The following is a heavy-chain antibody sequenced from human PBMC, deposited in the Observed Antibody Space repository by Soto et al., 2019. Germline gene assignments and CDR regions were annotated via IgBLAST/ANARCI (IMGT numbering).Heavy chain of an antibody. CDR3: ARAGAEDGDNGVSGY. J-gene: IGHJ4*02. CDR1: GFPFSNYG. D-gene: IGHD4-17*01. V-gene: IGHV3-33*01. Sequence: QVQLVASGGGVVQPGRSLRLSCTASGFPFSNYGMLWVRQAPGTGLEWVAVIWYDGSNKWYAESVKGRFTVSRDNAKNTMYLQMNSLRVEDKAVYYCARAGAEDGDNGVSGYWGQGTLVTVSS. CDR2: IWYDGSNK.